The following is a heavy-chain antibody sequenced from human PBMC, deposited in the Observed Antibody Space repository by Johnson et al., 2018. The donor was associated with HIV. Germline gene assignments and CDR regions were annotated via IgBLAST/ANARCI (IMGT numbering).Heavy chain of an antibody. CDR1: GFTVSTNY. J-gene: IGHJ3*02. CDR2: IYSGDTT. V-gene: IGHV3-66*01. Sequence: MLLVESGGGLVQSGGSLRLSCASGFTVSTNYMSWVRQAPGKGLEWVSVIYSGDTTYYADSVKGRFTISRDNSKNTVYLQMGSLRAEDTAVYYCARIKRSLLWYDAFDIWGRGTKVTVSS. CDR3: ARIKRSLLWYDAFDI. D-gene: IGHD2-15*01.